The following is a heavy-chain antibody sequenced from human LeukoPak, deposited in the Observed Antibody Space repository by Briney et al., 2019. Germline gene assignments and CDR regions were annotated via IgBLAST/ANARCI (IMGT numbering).Heavy chain of an antibody. V-gene: IGHV4-59*01. CDR3: ARGIAARDDAFDI. CDR2: IYYSGST. J-gene: IGHJ3*02. D-gene: IGHD6-6*01. CDR1: GGSISSYY. Sequence: PSETLSLTCTVSGGSISSYYWSWIRQPAGKGLEWIGYIYYSGSTNYNPSLKSRVTISVDTSKNQFSLKLSSVTAADTAVYYCARGIAARDDAFDIWGQGTMVTVSS.